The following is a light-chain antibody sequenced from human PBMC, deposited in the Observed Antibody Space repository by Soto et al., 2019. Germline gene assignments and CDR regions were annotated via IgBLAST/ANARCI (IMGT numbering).Light chain of an antibody. CDR2: EGS. CDR1: SSDVGSYNL. V-gene: IGLV2-23*03. J-gene: IGLJ2*01. Sequence: QSALTQPASVSGSPGQSITISCTGTSSDVGSYNLVSWYQQHPGKAPKLMIYEGSKRPSGVSNRFSGSKSGSTASLTISGLQAEDEADYYCCSYAGSSTFGVVFGGGTQLTVL. CDR3: CSYAGSSTFGVV.